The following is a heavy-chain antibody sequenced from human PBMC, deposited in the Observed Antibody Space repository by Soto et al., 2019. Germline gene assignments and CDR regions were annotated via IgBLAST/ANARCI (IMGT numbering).Heavy chain of an antibody. CDR3: ARQMNRGVIFDY. CDR1: GGIFSDYA. V-gene: IGHV1-69*01. Sequence: QVPLVQSGAEVRRPGSSVKVSCKTSGGIFSDYALSWVRQAPGQGLEWMGRIIPIFGTTIYAQKFHGRVTITADEPTSTAFMELSSLRSEDTAVYYCARQMNRGVIFDYWGQGTLVTVSS. D-gene: IGHD3-10*01. CDR2: IIPIFGTT. J-gene: IGHJ4*02.